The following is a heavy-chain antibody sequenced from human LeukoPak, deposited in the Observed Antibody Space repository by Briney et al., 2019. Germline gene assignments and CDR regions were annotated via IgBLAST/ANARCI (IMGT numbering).Heavy chain of an antibody. CDR2: IYYSGST. Sequence: SETLSLSCAVYGGSFSGYYWGWIRQPPGKGLEWIGSIYYSGSTYYNPSLKSRVTISVDTSKNQFSLKLSSVTAADTAVYYCARGPQYDFWSGYPYYFDYWGQGTLVTVSS. V-gene: IGHV4-34*01. CDR3: ARGPQYDFWSGYPYYFDY. J-gene: IGHJ4*02. CDR1: GGSFSGYY. D-gene: IGHD3-3*01.